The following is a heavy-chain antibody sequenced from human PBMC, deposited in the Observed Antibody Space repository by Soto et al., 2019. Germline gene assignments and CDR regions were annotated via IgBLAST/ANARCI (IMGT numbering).Heavy chain of an antibody. CDR2: IYPGDSDT. Sequence: PGESLKISCKGSGYSFTSYWIGWVRQMPGKGLEWMGIIYPGDSDTRYSPSFQGQVTISADKSISTAYLQWSSLKASDTAMYYCARGGGADYDFWSGYYMGTTLDYWGQGTLVTVS. CDR1: GYSFTSYW. V-gene: IGHV5-51*01. CDR3: ARGGGADYDFWSGYYMGTTLDY. J-gene: IGHJ4*02. D-gene: IGHD3-3*01.